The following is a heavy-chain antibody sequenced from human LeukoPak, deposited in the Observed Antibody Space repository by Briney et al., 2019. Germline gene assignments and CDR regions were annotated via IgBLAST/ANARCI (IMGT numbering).Heavy chain of an antibody. D-gene: IGHD2-21*02. CDR3: ARVRYCGGDCS. V-gene: IGHV4-34*01. CDR2: INHSGST. CDR1: GGSFSGYY. Sequence: SETLSLTCAVYGGSFSGYYWSWIRQPPGKGLEWIGEINHSGSTNYNPSLKSRVTISVDTSKNQFSLKLSSVTAADTAVYYCARVRYCGGDCSWGQGTLVIVSS. J-gene: IGHJ5*02.